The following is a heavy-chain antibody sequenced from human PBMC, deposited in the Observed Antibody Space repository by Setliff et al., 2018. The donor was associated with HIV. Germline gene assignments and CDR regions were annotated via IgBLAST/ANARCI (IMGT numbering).Heavy chain of an antibody. CDR2: ISYDGSST. V-gene: IGHV3-30*04. Sequence: GGSLRLSCAASGFTFSSYAMHWVRQAPGKGLEWVAVISYDGSSTSYADSVKGRFTISRDNAKNTLYLQMNSLRAEDTAVYYCLMIGGGDYWGQGTLVTVSS. J-gene: IGHJ4*02. D-gene: IGHD3-22*01. CDR1: GFTFSSYA. CDR3: LMIGGGDY.